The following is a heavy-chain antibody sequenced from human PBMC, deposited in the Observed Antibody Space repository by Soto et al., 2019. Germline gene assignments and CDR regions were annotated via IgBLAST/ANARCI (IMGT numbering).Heavy chain of an antibody. CDR1: GYTLGELS. CDR2: FDPDSDDGET. CDR3: AADCGSFGPVDC. Sequence: QVHLVQSGTEVKKPGASVKVSCKTSGYTLGELSIHWVRQAPGKGLEWLGGFDPDSDDGETIYAQKFQGRVTMTEDTSTDTAYMELGSLRSEDTAVYYCAADCGSFGPVDCWGQGTLVTVSS. V-gene: IGHV1-24*01. D-gene: IGHD3-16*01. J-gene: IGHJ4*02.